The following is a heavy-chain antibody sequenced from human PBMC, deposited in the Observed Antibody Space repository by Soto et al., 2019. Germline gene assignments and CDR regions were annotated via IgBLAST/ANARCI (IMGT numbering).Heavy chain of an antibody. Sequence: SVKVSCKASGGTFSSYAISWVRQAPGQGLDWMGGIIPIFCTANYAQKFQGRVTITADESTSTAYMELSSLRSEDTAVYYWERGGEYCGGDCYSVWYFDLWGSGTLVTVSS. D-gene: IGHD2-21*02. V-gene: IGHV1-69*13. CDR3: ERGGEYCGGDCYSVWYFDL. CDR1: GGTFSSYA. J-gene: IGHJ2*01. CDR2: IIPIFCTA.